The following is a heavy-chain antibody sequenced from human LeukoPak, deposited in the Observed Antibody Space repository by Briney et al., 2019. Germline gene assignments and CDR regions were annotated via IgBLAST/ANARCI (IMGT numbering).Heavy chain of an antibody. Sequence: GGSLRLSCAASGFTFNNYGMGWVRQAPGKGLEWVSGIDPGGDSTYYADSVKGRFTISRDNSKNTLYVQMNSLRAEDTAVYYCAKDNKGLAVADHFDYWGQGTLVTVSS. CDR3: AKDNKGLAVADHFDY. J-gene: IGHJ4*02. CDR2: IDPGGDST. CDR1: GFTFNNYG. V-gene: IGHV3-23*01. D-gene: IGHD6-19*01.